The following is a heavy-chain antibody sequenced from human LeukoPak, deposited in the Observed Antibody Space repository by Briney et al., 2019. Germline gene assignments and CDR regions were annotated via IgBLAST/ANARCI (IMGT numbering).Heavy chain of an antibody. Sequence: SAKVSCKASGGTFSSYAISWVRQAPGQGLEWMGGIIPIFGTANYAQKFQGRVTITADESTSTAYMELSSLRSEDTAVYYCARDLDYYDSSGYTDDFDYWGQGTLVTVSS. J-gene: IGHJ4*02. CDR3: ARDLDYYDSSGYTDDFDY. CDR1: GGTFSSYA. CDR2: IIPIFGTA. D-gene: IGHD3-22*01. V-gene: IGHV1-69*13.